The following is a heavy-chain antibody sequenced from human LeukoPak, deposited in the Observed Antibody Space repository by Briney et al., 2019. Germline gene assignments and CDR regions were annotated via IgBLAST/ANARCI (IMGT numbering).Heavy chain of an antibody. V-gene: IGHV5-51*01. CDR1: GYSFTSYW. CDR3: ARRGAVQLELSDAFDI. J-gene: IGHJ3*02. D-gene: IGHD1-1*01. CDR2: IYPGDSDT. Sequence: GESLKISCKGSGYSFTSYWIGWVRQMPGKGLEWMGIIYPGDSDTRYSPSFQGQVTISADKSISTAYLQWCSLKASDTAMYYCARRGAVQLELSDAFDIWGQGTMVTVSS.